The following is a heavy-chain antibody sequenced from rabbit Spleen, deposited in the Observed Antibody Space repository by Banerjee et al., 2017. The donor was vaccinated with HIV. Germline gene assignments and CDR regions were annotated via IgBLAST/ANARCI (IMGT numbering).Heavy chain of an antibody. J-gene: IGHJ6*01. CDR1: GFSFSSSYH. Sequence: QEQLVESGGDLVKPEGSLTLTCTASGFSFSSSYHMCWVRQAPGKGLEWIACINAVTGKAVYASWAKGRFTISKTSSTTVTLQMTSLTAADTATYFCARDTGTSFSSYGMDLWGPGTLVTVS. CDR3: ARDTGTSFSSYGMDL. CDR2: INAVTGKA. V-gene: IGHV1S45*01. D-gene: IGHD8-1*01.